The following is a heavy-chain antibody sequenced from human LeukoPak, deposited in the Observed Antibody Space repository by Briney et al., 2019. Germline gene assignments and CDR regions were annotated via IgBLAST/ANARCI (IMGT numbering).Heavy chain of an antibody. V-gene: IGHV1-8*02. D-gene: IGHD3-3*01. Sequence: ASVKVSCKASGYTFTSYGISWVRQAPGQGLEWMGWMNPNSGNTGYAQKFQGRVTMTRNTSISTAYMELSSLRSEDTAVYYCARGGLRFLEWLSSAYNWFDPWGQGTLVTVSS. CDR3: ARGGLRFLEWLSSAYNWFDP. CDR1: GYTFTSYG. CDR2: MNPNSGNT. J-gene: IGHJ5*02.